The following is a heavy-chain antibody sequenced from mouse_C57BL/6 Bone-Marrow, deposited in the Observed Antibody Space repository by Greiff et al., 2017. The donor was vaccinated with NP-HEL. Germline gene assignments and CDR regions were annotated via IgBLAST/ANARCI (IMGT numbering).Heavy chain of an antibody. CDR1: GFTFSSYA. D-gene: IGHD4-1*01. Sequence: EVQGVESGGGLVKPGGSLKLSCAASGFTFSSYAMSWVRQTPEKRLEWVATISDGGSYTYYPDNVKGRFTISRDNAKNNLYLQMSHLKSEDTAMYYCARVTGWFAYWGQGTLVTVSA. CDR2: ISDGGSYT. CDR3: ARVTGWFAY. J-gene: IGHJ3*01. V-gene: IGHV5-4*01.